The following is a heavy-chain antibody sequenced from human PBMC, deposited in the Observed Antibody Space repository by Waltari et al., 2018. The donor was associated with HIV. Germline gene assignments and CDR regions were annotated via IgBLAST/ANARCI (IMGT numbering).Heavy chain of an antibody. V-gene: IGHV4-39*01. J-gene: IGHJ6*02. CDR3: TSGGVGSTEDFYYGMDV. CDR1: GGSISRRNYY. Sequence: QLHLQQSGPGLVNPSETLSLSCTVSGGSISRRNYYWGWIRQPTGMGLEWIGSIYYSGSTYYNPSLKSRVTVSVDTSRNQFSLKLYSVTAADTAVYYCTSGGVGSTEDFYYGMDVWGQGTTVTVSS. D-gene: IGHD3-16*01. CDR2: IYYSGST.